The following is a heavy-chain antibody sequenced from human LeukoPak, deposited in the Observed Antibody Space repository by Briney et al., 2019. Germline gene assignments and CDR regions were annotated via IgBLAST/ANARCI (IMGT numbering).Heavy chain of an antibody. CDR2: INPNSGGT. D-gene: IGHD5-12*01. J-gene: IGHJ6*03. CDR1: GYTFTGYY. Sequence: ASVKVSCKASGYTFTGYYMHWVRQAPGQGLEWMGWINPNSGGTNYAQKFQGRVTMTRDTSISTAYMELSRLRSDDTAVYYCARERSGYDYRYYYYYMDVWGKGPRSPSP. CDR3: ARERSGYDYRYYYYYMDV. V-gene: IGHV1-2*02.